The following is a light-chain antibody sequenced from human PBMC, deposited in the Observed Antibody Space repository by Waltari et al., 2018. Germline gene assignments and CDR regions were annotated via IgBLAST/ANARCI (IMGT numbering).Light chain of an antibody. CDR3: QQYYITPLS. Sequence: DIVMTQSPDSLDVSLGERATINCKSSQSVLYSADNRNYLAWYQQKPGQPPNLLIYWASTRESGVPDRFSGSGSGTDFTLTISSLQAEDVAVYYCQQYYITPLSFGGGTKVEIK. CDR2: WAS. V-gene: IGKV4-1*01. J-gene: IGKJ4*01. CDR1: QSVLYSADNRNY.